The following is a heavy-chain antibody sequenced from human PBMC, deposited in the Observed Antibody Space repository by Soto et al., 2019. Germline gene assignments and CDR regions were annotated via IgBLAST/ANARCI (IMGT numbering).Heavy chain of an antibody. J-gene: IGHJ4*02. V-gene: IGHV3-33*01. CDR3: ARDQLDIVVVPAADY. CDR2: IWYDGSNK. CDR1: GFTFSSYG. Sequence: PGGSLRLSCAASGFTFSSYGMHWVRQAPGKGLEWVAVIWYDGSNKYYADSVKGRFTISRDNSKNTLYLQMNSLRAEDTAVYYCARDQLDIVVVPAADYWGQGTLVTVS. D-gene: IGHD2-2*01.